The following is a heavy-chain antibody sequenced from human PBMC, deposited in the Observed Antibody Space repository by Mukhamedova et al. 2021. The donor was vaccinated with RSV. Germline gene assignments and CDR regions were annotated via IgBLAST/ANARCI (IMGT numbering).Heavy chain of an antibody. V-gene: IGHV3-30*04. D-gene: IGHD3-22*01. J-gene: IGHJ3*01. CDR3: ARDTTDVVIFD. Sequence: GFTFSNYALHWVRQAPGKGLERVAFISYDGSTTYYADSVKGRFTISRDNSKNALYLQMNSLRADDTAVFYCARDTTDVVIFD. CDR1: GFTFSNYA. CDR2: ISYDGSTT.